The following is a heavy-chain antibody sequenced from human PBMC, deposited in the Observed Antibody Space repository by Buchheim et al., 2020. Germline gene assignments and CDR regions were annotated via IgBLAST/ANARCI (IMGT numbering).Heavy chain of an antibody. J-gene: IGHJ4*02. D-gene: IGHD3-9*01. CDR3: ARPPLAYFDRLSIDY. CDR1: GFTFSSYG. V-gene: IGHV3-30*03. CDR2: ISYDGSNK. Sequence: QVQLVESGGGVVQPGRSLRLSCEASGFTFSSYGMNWVRQAPGKGLEWVAVISYDGSNKYYADSVKGRFTISRDNSKNTLYLQMNSLRAEDTALYYCARPPLAYFDRLSIDYWGQGTL.